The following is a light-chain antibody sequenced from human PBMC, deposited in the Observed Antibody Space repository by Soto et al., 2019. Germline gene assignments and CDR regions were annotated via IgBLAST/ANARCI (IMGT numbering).Light chain of an antibody. CDR3: QHSNSYSEA. J-gene: IGKJ1*01. CDR1: PTISSW. V-gene: IGKV1-5*03. CDR2: KAS. Sequence: IQMTQSPSTLSGSVGDRFTITCRASPTISSWLDWYQQKPGKAPKLLIYKASTLKSGVPSRFSGSGSGTEFTLTISSLQPDDFATYYCQHSNSYSEAFGQGTKVELK.